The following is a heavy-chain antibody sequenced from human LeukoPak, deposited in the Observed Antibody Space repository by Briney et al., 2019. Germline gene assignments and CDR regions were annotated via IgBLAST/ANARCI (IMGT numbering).Heavy chain of an antibody. V-gene: IGHV1-18*01. CDR1: GYTFTSYG. Sequence: ASVKVSCKASGYTFTSYGISWVRQAPGQGLEWMGWIIAHNGNTNYAQKLQGRVTMTTDTSTSTAYMELRSLRSDDTAVYYCAGYSSSFDDFDYWGQGTLVTVSS. D-gene: IGHD6-6*01. CDR2: IIAHNGNT. J-gene: IGHJ4*02. CDR3: AGYSSSFDDFDY.